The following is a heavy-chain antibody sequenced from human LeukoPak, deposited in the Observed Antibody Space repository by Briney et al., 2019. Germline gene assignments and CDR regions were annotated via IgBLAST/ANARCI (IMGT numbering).Heavy chain of an antibody. CDR2: ISSDGSIT. V-gene: IGHV3-74*01. D-gene: IGHD6-19*01. J-gene: IGHJ4*02. CDR1: GFTFSTYW. Sequence: LPGGSLRLSCAASGFTFSTYWMHWVRQAPGKGLVWVSRISSDGSITNYADSVKGRFTISRDNSKNTLYLQMNSLRAEDTAVYYCAKGGIAMADYYFDYWGQGTLVTVSS. CDR3: AKGGIAMADYYFDY.